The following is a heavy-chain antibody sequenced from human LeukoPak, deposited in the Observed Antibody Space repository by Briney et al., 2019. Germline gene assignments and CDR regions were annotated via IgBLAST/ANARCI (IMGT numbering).Heavy chain of an antibody. Sequence: SVKVSCKASGYTFTSYDINGVRQATGQGLEWMGWMNPNSGNTGYAQKFQGRVTMTRNTSISTAYMELSSLRSEDTAVYYCARAPDYGDFPDYWGQGTLVTVSS. CDR2: MNPNSGNT. J-gene: IGHJ4*02. CDR1: GYTFTSYD. V-gene: IGHV1-8*01. CDR3: ARAPDYGDFPDY. D-gene: IGHD4-17*01.